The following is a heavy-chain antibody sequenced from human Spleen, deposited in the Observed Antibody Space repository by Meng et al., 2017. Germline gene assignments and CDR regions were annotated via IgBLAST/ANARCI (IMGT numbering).Heavy chain of an antibody. V-gene: IGHV4-34*01. CDR1: GVSFSGYY. CDR3: ARVETATTNPYFDY. Sequence: QVQLQQWGAGLLKPSETFSPTCAVYGVSFSGYYWSWIRQPPGKGLEWIGYIYYSGSAYYSPSLKSRVTISVDTSKNQFSLKLSSVTAADTAVYFCARVETATTNPYFDYWGQGTLVTVSS. J-gene: IGHJ4*02. CDR2: IYYSGSA. D-gene: IGHD5-24*01.